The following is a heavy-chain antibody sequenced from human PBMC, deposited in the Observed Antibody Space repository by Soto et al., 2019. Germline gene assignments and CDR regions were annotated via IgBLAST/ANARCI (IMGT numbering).Heavy chain of an antibody. CDR3: AKDSYYYDSSGYYYHFDY. CDR1: GFTFSIYG. CDR2: ISYDGSNK. V-gene: IGHV3-30*18. J-gene: IGHJ4*02. Sequence: LRLSCAASGFTFSIYGMHWVRQAPGKGLEWVAVISYDGSNKYYADSVKGRFTISRDNSKNTLYLQMNSLRAEDTAVYYCAKDSYYYDSSGYYYHFDYWGQGTLVTVSS. D-gene: IGHD3-22*01.